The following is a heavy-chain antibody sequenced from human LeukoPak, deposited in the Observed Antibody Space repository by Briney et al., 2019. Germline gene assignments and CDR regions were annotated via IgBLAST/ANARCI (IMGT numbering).Heavy chain of an antibody. CDR2: MNPNSVNT. V-gene: IGHV1-8*01. CDR1: GYTFTSYD. CDR3: ARAGPYDILTGYSPIDY. Sequence: ASVKVSCKASGYTFTSYDINWVRQATGQGLEWMGWMNPNSVNTGYAQKFQGRVTMTRNTSISTAYMELSSLRSEDTAVYYCARAGPYDILTGYSPIDYWGQGTLVTVSS. J-gene: IGHJ4*02. D-gene: IGHD3-9*01.